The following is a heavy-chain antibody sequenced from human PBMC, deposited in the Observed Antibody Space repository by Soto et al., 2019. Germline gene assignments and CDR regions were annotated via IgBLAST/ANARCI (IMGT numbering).Heavy chain of an antibody. CDR2: ISYDGSNK. CDR3: ARTAQYSSSWRPYYYYGMDV. V-gene: IGHV3-30-3*01. CDR1: GFTFSSYA. D-gene: IGHD6-13*01. Sequence: QVQLVESGGGVVQPGRSLRLSCAASGFTFSSYAMHWVRQAPGKGLEWVAVISYDGSNKYYADSVKGRFTISRDNSKNTLYLQMNSLRAEDTAVDYCARTAQYSSSWRPYYYYGMDVWGQGTTVTVSS. J-gene: IGHJ6*02.